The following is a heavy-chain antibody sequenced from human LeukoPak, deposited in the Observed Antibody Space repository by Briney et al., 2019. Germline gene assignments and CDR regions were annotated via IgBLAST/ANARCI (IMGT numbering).Heavy chain of an antibody. CDR2: TYYRPKFNT. D-gene: IGHD3-10*01. CDR1: GDSLSNNNVA. J-gene: IGHJ4*02. V-gene: IGHV6-1*01. CDR3: ARGSHSSRDY. Sequence: SQTLSLTCAISGDSLSNNNVAWNWIRQSPSRGLEWLGRTYYRPKFNTDYAVSVKSRIAINSDTSKNQFSLQLNFVTPEDTGVYYCARGSHSSRDYWGQGTLVTVSS.